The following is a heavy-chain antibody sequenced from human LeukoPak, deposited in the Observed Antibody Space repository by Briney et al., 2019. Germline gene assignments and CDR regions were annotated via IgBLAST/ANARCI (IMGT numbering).Heavy chain of an antibody. Sequence: PGGSLRLSCAASGFTFSSYAMHWVRQAPGKGLEWVAVISYDGSNKYYADSVKGRFTISRDNSKNTLYLQMNSLRAEDTAVYYCARGGVVPAAPDYWGRGTLVTVSS. CDR3: ARGGVVPAAPDY. V-gene: IGHV3-30*04. D-gene: IGHD2-2*01. CDR1: GFTFSSYA. CDR2: ISYDGSNK. J-gene: IGHJ4*02.